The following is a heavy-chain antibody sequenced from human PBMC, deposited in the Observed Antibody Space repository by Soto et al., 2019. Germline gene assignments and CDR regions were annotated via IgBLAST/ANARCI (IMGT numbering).Heavy chain of an antibody. CDR2: INHSGST. Sequence: PSETLSLTCAVYGGSFSCYYWSWIRQPPGKGLEWIGEINHSGSTNYNPSLKSRVTISVDTSKNQFSLKLSSVTAADTAVYYCARGGAFGYDSGRRARDIWGQGTMVTVSS. CDR3: ARGGAFGYDSGRRARDI. CDR1: GGSFSCYY. J-gene: IGHJ3*02. D-gene: IGHD3-22*01. V-gene: IGHV4-34*01.